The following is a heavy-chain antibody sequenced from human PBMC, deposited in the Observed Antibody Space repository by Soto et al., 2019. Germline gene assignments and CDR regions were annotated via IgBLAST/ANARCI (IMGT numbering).Heavy chain of an antibody. D-gene: IGHD5-18*01. Sequence: SVKVSCKASGGTFSSYAISWVRQAPGQGLEWMGGIIPIFGTANYAQKFQGRVTITADESTSTAYMELSSLRSEDTAVYYCARDLVDTAMYFDYWGQGTLVTVSS. J-gene: IGHJ4*02. CDR3: ARDLVDTAMYFDY. CDR2: IIPIFGTA. CDR1: GGTFSSYA. V-gene: IGHV1-69*13.